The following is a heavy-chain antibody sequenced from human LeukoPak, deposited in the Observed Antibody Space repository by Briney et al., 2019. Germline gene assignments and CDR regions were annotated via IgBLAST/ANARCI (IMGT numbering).Heavy chain of an antibody. Sequence: PSETLSLTCAVYVGSFSGYYWSWIRQPPGKGLEWIGEINHSGSTNYNPSLKSRVTISVDTSKNQFSLKLSSVTAADTAVYYCARGRDGYDLDYWGQGTLVTVSS. CDR2: INHSGST. CDR1: VGSFSGYY. D-gene: IGHD5-24*01. V-gene: IGHV4-34*01. J-gene: IGHJ4*02. CDR3: ARGRDGYDLDY.